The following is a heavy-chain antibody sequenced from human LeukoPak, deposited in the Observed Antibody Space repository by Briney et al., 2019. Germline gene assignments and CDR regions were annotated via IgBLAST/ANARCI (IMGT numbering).Heavy chain of an antibody. D-gene: IGHD6-13*01. Sequence: WVRQPPGKGLEWIGTIYYAGDTYYNPSLKSRVTMSVDTSKNQLFLKLTSVTAADAAVYYCARRTGLFAPAGSDWGQGTLVIVSS. CDR3: ARRTGLFAPAGSD. CDR2: IYYAGDT. J-gene: IGHJ4*02. V-gene: IGHV4-39*01.